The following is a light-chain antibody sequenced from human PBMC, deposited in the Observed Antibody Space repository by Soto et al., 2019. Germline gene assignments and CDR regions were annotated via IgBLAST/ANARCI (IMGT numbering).Light chain of an antibody. CDR1: QTLSNSF. CDR3: QQYGTSEII. Sequence: PGERATLSCRASQTLSNSFIAWYQQKPGQAPRLLIYDTSSRATGVPDRYSASGSGTDFTLTISRLEPEDFAVFFCQQYGTSEIIFGQGTRLEIK. J-gene: IGKJ5*01. V-gene: IGKV3-20*01. CDR2: DTS.